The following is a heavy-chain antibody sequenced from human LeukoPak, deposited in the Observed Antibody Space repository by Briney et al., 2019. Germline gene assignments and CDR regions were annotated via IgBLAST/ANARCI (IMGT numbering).Heavy chain of an antibody. J-gene: IGHJ4*02. Sequence: PSETLSLTCAVYGGSFSGYYWSWIRQPPGKGLEWIGEINHSGSTNYNPSLKSRVTISVDTPKNQFSLKLSSVTAADTAVYYCARVSSSSWRFLDYWGQGTLVTVSS. D-gene: IGHD6-13*01. V-gene: IGHV4-34*01. CDR2: INHSGST. CDR1: GGSFSGYY. CDR3: ARVSSSSWRFLDY.